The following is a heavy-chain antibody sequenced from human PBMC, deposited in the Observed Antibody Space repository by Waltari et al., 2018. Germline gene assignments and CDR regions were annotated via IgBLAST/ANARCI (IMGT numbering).Heavy chain of an antibody. Sequence: QLQLQESGPGLVKPSETLSLTCTVSGGSISSSSYYWGWIRQPPGKGLEWIGYIYYSGSTNYNPSLKSRVTISVDTSKNQFSLKLSSVTAADTAVYYCARDSGSYHGYAFDIWGQGTMVTVSS. CDR3: ARDSGSYHGYAFDI. V-gene: IGHV4-61*05. D-gene: IGHD1-26*01. CDR1: GGSISSSSYY. CDR2: IYYSGST. J-gene: IGHJ3*02.